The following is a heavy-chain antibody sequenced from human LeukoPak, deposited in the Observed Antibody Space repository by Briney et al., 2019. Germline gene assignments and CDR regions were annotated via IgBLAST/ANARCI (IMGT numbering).Heavy chain of an antibody. CDR2: ISSSSSYI. CDR3: ASTIAVAGFDY. Sequence: GGSLRLSCAASGFTFSSYSMNWVRQAPGKGLEWVSSISSSSSYIYYADSVKGRFTISRDNAKNSLYLRMNSLRAEDTAVYYCASTIAVAGFDYWGQGTLVTVSS. V-gene: IGHV3-21*01. D-gene: IGHD6-19*01. J-gene: IGHJ4*02. CDR1: GFTFSSYS.